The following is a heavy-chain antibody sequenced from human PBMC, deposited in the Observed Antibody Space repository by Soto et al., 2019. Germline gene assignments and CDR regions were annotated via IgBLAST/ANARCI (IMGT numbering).Heavy chain of an antibody. J-gene: IGHJ4*02. V-gene: IGHV4-4*07. Sequence: SETLSLTCTVSGGSISNNYWTWIRQPAGKGLEWIGRMYTSGSTNYNPSLKSRVTMSVDTSKNQFSLNLTSVAAADTAIYFCARLVYDTRLNYMYFDFWGQGALVTVSS. CDR2: MYTSGST. CDR3: ARLVYDTRLNYMYFDF. D-gene: IGHD3-10*01. CDR1: GGSISNNY.